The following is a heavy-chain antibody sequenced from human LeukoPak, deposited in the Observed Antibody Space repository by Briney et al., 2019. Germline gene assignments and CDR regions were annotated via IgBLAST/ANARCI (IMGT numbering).Heavy chain of an antibody. J-gene: IGHJ1*01. CDR2: IIPIFGTA. Sequence: SVKVSCKASGATFSSYAISWVRQAPGQGLEWMGRIIPIFGTANYAQKFQGRVTITTDESTSTAYMELSSLRSEDTAVYYCAATYYYDSSGYYAEYFQHWGQGTLVTVSS. V-gene: IGHV1-69*05. D-gene: IGHD3-22*01. CDR3: AATYYYDSSGYYAEYFQH. CDR1: GATFSSYA.